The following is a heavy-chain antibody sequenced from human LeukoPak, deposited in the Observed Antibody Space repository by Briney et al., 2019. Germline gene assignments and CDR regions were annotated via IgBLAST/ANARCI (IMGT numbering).Heavy chain of an antibody. CDR2: ISYDGSNK. J-gene: IGHJ6*02. D-gene: IGHD2-2*01. CDR3: AKDLSCSSTSCYYYYYGMDV. CDR1: GFSFRSYG. V-gene: IGHV3-30*18. Sequence: PGVSLRLSCAASGFSFRSYGMYWVRQAPGKGLEWVAVISYDGSNKYYADSVKGRFTISRDNSKNTLYLQMNSLRAEDTAVYYCAKDLSCSSTSCYYYYYGMDVWGQGTTVTVSS.